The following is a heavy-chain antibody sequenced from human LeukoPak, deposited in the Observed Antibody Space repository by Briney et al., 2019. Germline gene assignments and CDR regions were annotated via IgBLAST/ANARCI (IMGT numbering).Heavy chain of an antibody. V-gene: IGHV4-38-2*02. CDR3: ARKRRDGYILYYFDY. J-gene: IGHJ4*02. Sequence: SETLSLTCTVSGYSISSGYYWGWLRQPPGKGLEWIGSIYHSGSTYYNPSLKSRVTISVDTSKNQFSLKLSSVTAADTAVYYCARKRRDGYILYYFDYWGQGTLVTVSS. CDR1: GYSISSGYY. CDR2: IYHSGST. D-gene: IGHD5-24*01.